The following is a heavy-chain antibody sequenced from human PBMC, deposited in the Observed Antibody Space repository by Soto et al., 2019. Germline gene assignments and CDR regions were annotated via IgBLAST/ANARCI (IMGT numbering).Heavy chain of an antibody. CDR3: AKDSPLDDFWSGYFN. D-gene: IGHD3-3*01. CDR2: ISDSGAGT. CDR1: GFTFSRCV. J-gene: IGHJ4*02. V-gene: IGHV3-23*01. Sequence: GSLRLSCGASGFTFSRCVMSWVRQAPGKGLEWVSCISDSGAGTHYADSVKGRFTISRDNSKNTLYLQMNSLRAEDTAVYYCAKDSPLDDFWSGYFNWGQGTLVTVSS.